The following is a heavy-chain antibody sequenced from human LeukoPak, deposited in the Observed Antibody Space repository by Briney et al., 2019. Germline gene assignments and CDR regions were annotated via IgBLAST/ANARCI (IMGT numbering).Heavy chain of an antibody. CDR3: AREDDSSGYYTAH. V-gene: IGHV3-11*01. J-gene: IGHJ4*02. Sequence: GGSLRLSCAASGFTFSDYYMSWIRQAPGKGLEWVSYISSSGSTIYYADSVKGRFTISRGNAKNSLYLQMNSLRAEDTAVYYCAREDDSSGYYTAHWGQGTLVTVSS. CDR1: GFTFSDYY. D-gene: IGHD3-22*01. CDR2: ISSSGSTI.